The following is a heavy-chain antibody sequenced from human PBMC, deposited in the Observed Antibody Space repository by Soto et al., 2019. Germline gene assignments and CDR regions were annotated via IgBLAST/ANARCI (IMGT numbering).Heavy chain of an antibody. V-gene: IGHV4-59*08. Sequence: QVQLQESGPGLVKSSETLSLTCTVSGGSISSYYWSWIRQPPGKGLEYIGYIHNSGRTSYNPFLKNRVTISLDTSNNQFSLQLNSVNAADPAVYYCATHDPWTTVPPSLGNLDYWGHGPLVTVSS. CDR2: IHNSGRT. J-gene: IGHJ4*01. D-gene: IGHD4-17*01. CDR1: GGSISSYY. CDR3: ATHDPWTTVPPSLGNLDY.